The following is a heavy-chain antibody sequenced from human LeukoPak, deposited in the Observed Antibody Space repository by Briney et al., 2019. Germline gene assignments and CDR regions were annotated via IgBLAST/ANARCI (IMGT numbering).Heavy chain of an antibody. J-gene: IGHJ4*02. CDR1: GDSLSSNSAT. Sequence: SQTLSLTCAISGDSLSSNSATWNWVRQSPSRGLEWLGRTYYRSKWYNDYAVSVKGRVTINPDASKELFSLQLNSVTPEDTAMYYCARGNGYPFDYWGQGTLVTVSS. D-gene: IGHD3-16*01. V-gene: IGHV6-1*01. CDR3: ARGNGYPFDY. CDR2: TYYRSKWYN.